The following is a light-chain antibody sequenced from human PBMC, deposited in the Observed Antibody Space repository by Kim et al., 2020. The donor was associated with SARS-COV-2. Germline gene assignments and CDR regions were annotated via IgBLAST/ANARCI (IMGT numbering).Light chain of an antibody. Sequence: DIQMTQSPSSLSASVGDRVTITCRASQGISNYLGWFQRKPGKAPKSLIYAASSLHSGVPSKFSGSGSGTDFTLTINSLQPEDFATYYCQQYKSYPFTFGQGTRLEIK. CDR3: QQYKSYPFT. V-gene: IGKV1-16*02. CDR2: AAS. CDR1: QGISNY. J-gene: IGKJ5*01.